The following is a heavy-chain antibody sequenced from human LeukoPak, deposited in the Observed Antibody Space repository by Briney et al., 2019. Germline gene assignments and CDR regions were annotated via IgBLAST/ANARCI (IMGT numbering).Heavy chain of an antibody. CDR3: ARGTYSGSYSGYFDY. V-gene: IGHV4-59*01. D-gene: IGHD1-26*01. Sequence: SETLSLTCTVSGGSISSFYWCWIRQSPGKGLESIGYIYKSAITNHNPPLKSPVTISVDTSKKQFSLKVSSVTAADTAIYYCARGTYSGSYSGYFDYWGQGTLVTVSS. CDR1: GGSISSFY. J-gene: IGHJ4*02. CDR2: IYKSAIT.